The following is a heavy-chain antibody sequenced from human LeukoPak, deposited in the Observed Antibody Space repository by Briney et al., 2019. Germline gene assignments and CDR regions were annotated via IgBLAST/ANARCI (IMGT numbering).Heavy chain of an antibody. CDR3: ARDQSSSPPEGMDV. CDR1: GFTFTNSG. V-gene: IGHV3-48*04. D-gene: IGHD6-13*01. CDR2: ISSSSSTI. Sequence: GGSLRLSCAASGFTFTNSGMHWVRQAPGRGLEWVSYISSSSSTIYYADSVKGRFTISRDNAKNSLYLQMNSLRAEDTAVYYCARDQSSSPPEGMDVWGQGTTVTVSS. J-gene: IGHJ6*02.